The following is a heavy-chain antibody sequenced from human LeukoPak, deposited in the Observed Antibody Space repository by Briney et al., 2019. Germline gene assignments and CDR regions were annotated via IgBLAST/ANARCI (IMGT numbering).Heavy chain of an antibody. V-gene: IGHV3-7*01. CDR2: IKPDGSAQ. D-gene: IGHD6-13*01. J-gene: IGHJ4*02. CDR3: ARANNSSWHN. CDR1: GFTFSSNW. Sequence: GGSLRLSCATSGFTFSSNWMSWVRHVPGRGLDWVANIKPDGSAQYYAASVKGRFTVSRDNAKDSVYLQMNSLRVEDTAVYYCARANNSSWHNWGQGTLVTVSS.